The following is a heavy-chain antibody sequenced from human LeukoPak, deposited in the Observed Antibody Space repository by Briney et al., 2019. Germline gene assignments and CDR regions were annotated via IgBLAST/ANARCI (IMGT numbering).Heavy chain of an antibody. Sequence: GGSLRLSCAASGFTFSSYAMSWVRQAPGKGLEWVSAISGSGGSTYYADSVKGRFTISRDNSKNTLYLQMNSLRAEDTAVYYCAKDEGRGANCVWGSYRPDYWGQGTLVTVSS. CDR2: ISGSGGST. V-gene: IGHV3-23*01. CDR3: AKDEGRGANCVWGSYRPDY. CDR1: GFTFSSYA. J-gene: IGHJ4*02. D-gene: IGHD3-16*02.